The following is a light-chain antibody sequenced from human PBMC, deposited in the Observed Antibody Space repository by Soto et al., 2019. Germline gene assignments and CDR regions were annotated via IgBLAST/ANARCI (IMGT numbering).Light chain of an antibody. CDR2: EVN. CDR3: SSYSSTITRI. Sequence: QSVLTQPASVSGSPGQSITISCTGTSSDVGGYNYVSWYQHHPGKAPKLMIYEVNNRPSGVSNRFSGSKSGNTASLTISGLQAEDEADYYCSSYSSTITRIFGGGTKVTVL. J-gene: IGLJ2*01. CDR1: SSDVGGYNY. V-gene: IGLV2-14*01.